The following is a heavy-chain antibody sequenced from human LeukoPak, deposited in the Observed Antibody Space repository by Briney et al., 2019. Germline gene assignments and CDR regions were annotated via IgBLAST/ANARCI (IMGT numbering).Heavy chain of an antibody. D-gene: IGHD2-21*01. Sequence: PSETLSLTCTVSGGSLSSYYWSWIRQPPGKELEWVGYIYYSGSTNYNPSLKSRVTISLDTSKNQFSLKLSSVTAADTAIYYCARYSNAVAGALWFDHWGQGTLVTVSS. CDR2: IYYSGST. V-gene: IGHV4-59*01. CDR3: ARYSNAVAGALWFDH. J-gene: IGHJ5*02. CDR1: GGSLSSYY.